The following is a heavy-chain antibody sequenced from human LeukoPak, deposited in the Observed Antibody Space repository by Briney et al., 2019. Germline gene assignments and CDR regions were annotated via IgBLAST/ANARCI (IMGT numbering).Heavy chain of an antibody. Sequence: GGSLRLSCAASGFTFSSYWMSWVRQAPGKGLEWVSSISSSSSYIYYADSVKGRFTISRDNAKNSLYLQMNSLRAEDTAVYYCARERTFLEWLFDYWGQGTLVTVSS. J-gene: IGHJ4*02. CDR3: ARERTFLEWLFDY. CDR1: GFTFSSYW. D-gene: IGHD3-3*01. V-gene: IGHV3-21*01. CDR2: ISSSSSYI.